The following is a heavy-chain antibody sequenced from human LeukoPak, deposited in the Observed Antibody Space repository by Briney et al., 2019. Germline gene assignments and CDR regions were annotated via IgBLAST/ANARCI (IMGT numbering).Heavy chain of an antibody. CDR2: LNQIGRT. CDR1: RGSTTSSNW. J-gene: IGHJ4*02. Sequence: PGTLSPTRALSRGSTTSSNWWSWVRQPPGKGLEWIGELNQIGRTNYNPSLKSRVSISVDKSKNQFSVELSSVTAADTAVYYCARLNWNDYFDYWGQGTLVTVSS. CDR3: ARLNWNDYFDY. D-gene: IGHD1-1*01. V-gene: IGHV4-4*03.